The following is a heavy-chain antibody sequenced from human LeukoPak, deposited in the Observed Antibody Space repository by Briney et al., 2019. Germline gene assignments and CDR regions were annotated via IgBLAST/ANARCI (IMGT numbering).Heavy chain of an antibody. CDR1: GFTFSSYE. Sequence: GGSLRLSCAASGFTFSSYEMNWVRQAPGKGLEWVANIKQDGSETYHVDSVKGRFTISRDNAKDSLYLEMNSLRAEDTAVYYCARHTFDPWGQGTLVTVSS. J-gene: IGHJ5*02. CDR3: ARHTFDP. V-gene: IGHV3-7*01. CDR2: IKQDGSET.